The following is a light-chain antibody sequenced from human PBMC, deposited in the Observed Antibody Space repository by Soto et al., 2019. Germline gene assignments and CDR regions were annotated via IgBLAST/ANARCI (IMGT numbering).Light chain of an antibody. CDR3: QQYCQQYGSSPPSWT. CDR1: QTVSSSY. Sequence: ETVLTQSPGTLSLSPGERATLSCRASQTVSSSYLAWYQQKPGQAPRLLIYGASSRATGIPDSFSGSGYGTDFTLTISRLEPEDFAVYYCQQYCQQYGSSPPSWTFGQGTRVEIK. J-gene: IGKJ1*01. V-gene: IGKV3-20*01. CDR2: GAS.